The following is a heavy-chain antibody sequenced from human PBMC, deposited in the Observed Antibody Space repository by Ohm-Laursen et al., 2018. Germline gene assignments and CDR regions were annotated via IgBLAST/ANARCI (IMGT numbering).Heavy chain of an antibody. J-gene: IGHJ4*02. V-gene: IGHV3-30*18. CDR1: GFTFSSYG. Sequence: SLRLSCTASGFTFSSYGMHWVRQAPGKGLEWVALISYDGSNKYYADSVKGRFTISRDNSKNTLYLQMNSLRAEDTAVYYCAKDAKPRAYYFDYWGQGTLVTVSS. CDR3: AKDAKPRAYYFDY. CDR2: ISYDGSNK.